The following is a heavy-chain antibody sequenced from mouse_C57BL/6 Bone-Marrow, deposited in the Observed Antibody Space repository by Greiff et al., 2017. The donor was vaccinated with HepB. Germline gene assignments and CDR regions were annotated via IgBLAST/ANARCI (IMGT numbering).Heavy chain of an antibody. V-gene: IGHV10-3*01. J-gene: IGHJ4*01. CDR1: GFTFNTYA. D-gene: IGHD1-1*01. CDR3: VGSPGSSYYYSMDY. CDR2: IRSKSSNYAT. Sequence: EVQRVESGGGLVQPKGSLKLSCAASGFTFNTYAMHWVRQAPGKGLEWVARIRSKSSNYATYYADSVKDRFTISRDDSQSMIYLQMNNLKTEDTAMYYCVGSPGSSYYYSMDYWGQGTSVTVSS.